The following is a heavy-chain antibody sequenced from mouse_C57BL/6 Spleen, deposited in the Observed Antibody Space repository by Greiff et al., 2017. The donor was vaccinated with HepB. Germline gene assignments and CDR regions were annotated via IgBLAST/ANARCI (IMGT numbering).Heavy chain of an antibody. CDR1: GFTFSSYA. J-gene: IGHJ3*01. D-gene: IGHD2-2*01. Sequence: EVMLVESGGGLVKPGGSLKLSCAASGFTFSSYAMSWVRQTPEKRLEWVATISDGGSYTYYPDNVKGRFTISRDNAKNNLYLQMSHLKSEDTAMYYCASSTMVTTDWFAYWGQGTLVTVSA. CDR3: ASSTMVTTDWFAY. CDR2: ISDGGSYT. V-gene: IGHV5-4*03.